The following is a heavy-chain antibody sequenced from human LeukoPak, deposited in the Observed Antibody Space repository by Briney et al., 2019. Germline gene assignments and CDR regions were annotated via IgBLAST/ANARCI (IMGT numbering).Heavy chain of an antibody. CDR1: GFTFSSYG. Sequence: QPGRSLRLSCAASGFTFSSYGMHWVRQAPGKGLEWVAVIWYDGSNKYYADSVKGRFTISRDNSKNTLYLQMNSLRAEDTAVYYCARGYYYDSSGYYSLLFDHWGQGTLVTVSS. CDR3: ARGYYYDSSGYYSLLFDH. D-gene: IGHD3-22*01. V-gene: IGHV3-33*01. CDR2: IWYDGSNK. J-gene: IGHJ4*02.